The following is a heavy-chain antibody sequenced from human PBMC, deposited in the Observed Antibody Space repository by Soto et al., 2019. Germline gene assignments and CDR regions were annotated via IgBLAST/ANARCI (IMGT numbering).Heavy chain of an antibody. J-gene: IGHJ6*02. Sequence: GASVKVSCKASGYTFTSCAMHWVRQAPGQRLEWMGWISAGNGNTKYSQKFQGRVTITRDTSASTAYMELSSLRSEETAVYYCARDQSVVVVPAAIDRYGMDVWGQGTTVTVSS. CDR3: ARDQSVVVVPAAIDRYGMDV. V-gene: IGHV1-3*01. CDR2: ISAGNGNT. CDR1: GYTFTSCA. D-gene: IGHD2-2*01.